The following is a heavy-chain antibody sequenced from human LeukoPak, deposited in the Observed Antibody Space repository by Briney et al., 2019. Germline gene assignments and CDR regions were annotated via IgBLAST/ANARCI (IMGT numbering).Heavy chain of an antibody. J-gene: IGHJ5*02. D-gene: IGHD3-3*01. CDR3: ARVGDFWSGYYT. CDR2: INHSGST. CDR1: GGSFSGYY. V-gene: IGHV4-34*01. Sequence: SETLSLTCAVYGGSFSGYYWSWIRQPPGKGLEWIGEINHSGSTNYNPSLKSRVTISVDTSKNQFSLKLSSVTAADTAVYYCARVGDFWSGYYTWGQGTLVTVSS.